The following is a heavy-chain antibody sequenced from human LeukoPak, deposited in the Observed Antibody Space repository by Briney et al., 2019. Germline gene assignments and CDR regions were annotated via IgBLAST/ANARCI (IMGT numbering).Heavy chain of an antibody. CDR3: AKDPDCTSGVCYTFFDY. D-gene: IGHD2-8*01. CDR1: GFTFSSSA. Sequence: GGTLRLSCAASGFTFSSSAMSWVRQAPGKGLEWVSAISGSGGSTYYADSVKGRFTISRDNSKTTLFLHMNGLRAEDTAVYYCAKDPDCTSGVCYTFFDYWGQGTLVTVSS. CDR2: ISGSGGST. J-gene: IGHJ4*02. V-gene: IGHV3-23*01.